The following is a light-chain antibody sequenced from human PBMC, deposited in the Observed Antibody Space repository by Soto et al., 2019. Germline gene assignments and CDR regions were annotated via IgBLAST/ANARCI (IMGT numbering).Light chain of an antibody. J-gene: IGKJ2*01. V-gene: IGKV1-27*01. CDR1: QDIGNY. Sequence: DIQMTQSPSSLSASVGDRVTITCRASQDIGNYLAWYQQKPGRAPNLLIYGASTLQSGVPSRFSGSGSGTDFTLTISSLQPEDVATYYCQKYNSAPHTFGQGTKLEIK. CDR2: GAS. CDR3: QKYNSAPHT.